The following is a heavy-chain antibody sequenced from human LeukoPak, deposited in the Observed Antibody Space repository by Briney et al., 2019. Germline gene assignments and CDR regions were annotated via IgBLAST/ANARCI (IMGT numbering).Heavy chain of an antibody. CDR1: GGSVSSGSYY. V-gene: IGHV4-61*01. CDR2: IYYTGST. Sequence: PSETLSLTCTVSGGSVSSGSYYWRWIRQPPGKGLEWIGDIYYTGSTTYNPSLKSRVTISVDTSKNQFSLKVRSVTAADTAVYYCARHSVKSHCTDTTCYRNYFGLDVWGQGTTVTVSS. D-gene: IGHD2-2*01. CDR3: ARHSVKSHCTDTTCYRNYFGLDV. J-gene: IGHJ6*02.